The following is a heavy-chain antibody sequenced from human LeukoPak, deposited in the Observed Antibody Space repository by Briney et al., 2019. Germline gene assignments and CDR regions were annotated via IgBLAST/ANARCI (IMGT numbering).Heavy chain of an antibody. CDR2: LNPSDGST. Sequence: ASVTVSCKTSGYTFTSYYMHWVRQAPGQGLERMGLLNPSDGSTNYAQKFQGRVTMTRDTSTSTVYMELSSLRSEDTAVYYCARDTLIAVAGTLDYWGQGTLVTVSS. V-gene: IGHV1-46*01. D-gene: IGHD6-19*01. CDR1: GYTFTSYY. CDR3: ARDTLIAVAGTLDY. J-gene: IGHJ4*02.